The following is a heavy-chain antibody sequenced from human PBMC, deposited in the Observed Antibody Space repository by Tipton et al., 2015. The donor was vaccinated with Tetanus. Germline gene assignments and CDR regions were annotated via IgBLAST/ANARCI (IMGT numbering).Heavy chain of an antibody. CDR2: VWYDGSKQ. Sequence: SLRLSCAASGFTFNGCGMHWVRQAPGKGLEWLALVWYDGSKQYYADSVKGRFTLSRDNSKNTLYPQMDSLRAEDTALYYCAREADCSGGSCFSGDFDNWGQGTQVTVSS. D-gene: IGHD2-15*01. J-gene: IGHJ4*02. CDR1: GFTFNGCG. V-gene: IGHV3-33*01. CDR3: AREADCSGGSCFSGDFDN.